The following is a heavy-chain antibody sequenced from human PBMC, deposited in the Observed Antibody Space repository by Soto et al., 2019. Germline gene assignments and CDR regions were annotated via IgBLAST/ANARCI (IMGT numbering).Heavy chain of an antibody. CDR1: GYSFNSYS. CDR3: ARNLGTTPYYYLAMDV. V-gene: IGHV1-3*01. D-gene: IGHD7-27*01. J-gene: IGHJ6*02. CDR2: INAVNGNT. Sequence: QVRLAQSGAEMRKPGASVKVSCKTSGYSFNSYSVHWLRQAPGQSLEWVGWINAVNGNTKYLEKFQGRVAITRNTSASTAYVELSSLRPEDTAVYYCARNLGTTPYYYLAMDVWGQGTTVTVSS.